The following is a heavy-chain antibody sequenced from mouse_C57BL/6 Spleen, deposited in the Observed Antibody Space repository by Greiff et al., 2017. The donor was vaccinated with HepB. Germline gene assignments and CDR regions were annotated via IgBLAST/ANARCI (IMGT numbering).Heavy chain of an antibody. D-gene: IGHD1-1*01. V-gene: IGHV1-15*01. CDR2: IDPETGGT. CDR1: GYTFTDYE. CDR3: TRYYYGSSYDAMDY. Sequence: LVESGAELVRPGASVTLSCKASGYTFTDYEMHWVKQTPVHGLEWIGAIDPETGGTAYNQKFKGKAILTADKSSSTAYMELRSLTSEDSAVYYCTRYYYGSSYDAMDYWGQGTSVTVSS. J-gene: IGHJ4*01.